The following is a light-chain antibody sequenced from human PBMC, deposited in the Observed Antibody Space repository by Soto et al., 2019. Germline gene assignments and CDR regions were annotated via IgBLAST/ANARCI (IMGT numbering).Light chain of an antibody. CDR2: GAS. J-gene: IGKJ4*01. CDR1: QSLSTN. CDR3: QQYDNWPLT. V-gene: IGKV3-15*01. Sequence: EIVMTQSPATLSVSPGERATLSCRASQSLSTNLAWYQQKPGQAPRLLIYGASTRATGIPARFSGSGSGTEFTLTISSLQSEDFAVYYCQQYDNWPLTFGRGTKVEIK.